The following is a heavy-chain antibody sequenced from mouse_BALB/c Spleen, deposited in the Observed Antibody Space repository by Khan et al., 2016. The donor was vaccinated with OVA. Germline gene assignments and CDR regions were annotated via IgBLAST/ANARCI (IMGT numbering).Heavy chain of an antibody. CDR1: GYSFTSHT. CDR3: ARRTTGYALDY. Sequence: QVQLKESGAELARPGASVKMSCKASGYSFTSHTMHWVKQRPGQGLEWIGYINPRSGYTNYNQKFNDKATLTADKSSSTAYMQQSSLKSEEYAVYYCARRTTGYALDYWGQGTSVTVSS. J-gene: IGHJ4*01. V-gene: IGHV1-4*01. D-gene: IGHD2-14*01. CDR2: INPRSGYT.